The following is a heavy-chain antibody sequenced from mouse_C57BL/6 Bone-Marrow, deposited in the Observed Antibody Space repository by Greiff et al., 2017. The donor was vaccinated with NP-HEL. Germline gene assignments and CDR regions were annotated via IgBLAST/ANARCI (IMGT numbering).Heavy chain of an antibody. D-gene: IGHD1-1*01. J-gene: IGHJ3*01. V-gene: IGHV1-9*01. CDR1: GYTFTGYW. CDR3: AKPGPYYGSRAFAY. CDR2: ILPGSGST. Sequence: QVQLQQSGAELMKPGASVKLSCKATGYTFTGYWIAWVKQRPGHGLEWIGEILPGSGSTNYNEKFKGKATFTADTSSNTAYMQLSSLTTEDSAIYYCAKPGPYYGSRAFAYWGQGTLVTVSA.